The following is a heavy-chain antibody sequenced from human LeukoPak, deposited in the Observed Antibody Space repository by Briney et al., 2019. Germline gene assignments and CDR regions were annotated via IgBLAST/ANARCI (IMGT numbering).Heavy chain of an antibody. Sequence: SETLSLTCTVSGGSISSYYWSWIRQPPGKGLEWIGYIYYSGSTNYNPSLTSRVTISVDTSKNQFSLKLSSVTAADTAVYYCARASSWYFNLGWFDPWGQGTLFTASS. J-gene: IGHJ5*02. CDR1: GGSISSYY. CDR3: ARASSWYFNLGWFDP. D-gene: IGHD6-13*01. V-gene: IGHV4-59*01. CDR2: IYYSGST.